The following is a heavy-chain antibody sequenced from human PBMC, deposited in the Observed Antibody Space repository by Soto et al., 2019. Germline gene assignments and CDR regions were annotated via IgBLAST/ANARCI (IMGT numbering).Heavy chain of an antibody. Sequence: ASVKVSCKASGYTFTSYGISWVLQAPGQGLEWMGWISAYNGNTNYAQKLQGRVTMTTDTSTSTAYMELRSLRSDDTAVYYCARGYCSSTSCPTYYYYGMDVWGQGTTVTVSS. CDR3: ARGYCSSTSCPTYYYYGMDV. V-gene: IGHV1-18*04. CDR2: ISAYNGNT. D-gene: IGHD2-2*01. CDR1: GYTFTSYG. J-gene: IGHJ6*02.